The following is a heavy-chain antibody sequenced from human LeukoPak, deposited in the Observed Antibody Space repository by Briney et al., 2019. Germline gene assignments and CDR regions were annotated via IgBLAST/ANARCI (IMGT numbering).Heavy chain of an antibody. CDR1: GVSISSGDYY. Sequence: SETLSLTCTVSGVSISSGDYYWIRNRQPPGKGLEWIGYIYYSGSTYYNPSLKSRVTISVDTSKNQLSLKLSSVTAADTAVYYCARPYYYDSRIDPWGQGTLVTVSS. J-gene: IGHJ5*02. CDR2: IYYSGST. CDR3: ARPYYYDSRIDP. V-gene: IGHV4-30-4*01. D-gene: IGHD3-22*01.